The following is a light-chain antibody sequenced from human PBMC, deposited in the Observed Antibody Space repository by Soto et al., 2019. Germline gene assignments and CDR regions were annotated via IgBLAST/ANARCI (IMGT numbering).Light chain of an antibody. CDR3: CSYAGSYPDVV. V-gene: IGLV2-11*01. Sequence: QSALTQPRSVSGSPGQSVTISCTGTSSDVGGYNYVSWYQQHPGKAPKLMIYDVSKRPSGVPDRFSGSKSGNTASLTISGLQAEDEADYYRCSYAGSYPDVVFGGGTQLTVL. CDR2: DVS. CDR1: SSDVGGYNY. J-gene: IGLJ2*01.